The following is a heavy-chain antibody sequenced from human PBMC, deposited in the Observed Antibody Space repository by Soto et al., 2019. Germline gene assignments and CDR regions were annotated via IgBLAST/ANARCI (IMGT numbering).Heavy chain of an antibody. J-gene: IGHJ6*02. CDR1: GFTFSSYS. CDR3: GRDGKLEPDYYYYGMGV. V-gene: IGHV3-21*01. Sequence: EVQLVESGGGLVKPGGSLRLSCAASGFTFSSYSMNWVRQAPGKGLEWVSSISSSSSYIYYADSVKGRFTISRDNAKNSVSLQRNSRRAEDTAVYYCGRDGKLEPDYYYYGMGVWGQGTTVTGSS. CDR2: ISSSSSYI. D-gene: IGHD1-1*01.